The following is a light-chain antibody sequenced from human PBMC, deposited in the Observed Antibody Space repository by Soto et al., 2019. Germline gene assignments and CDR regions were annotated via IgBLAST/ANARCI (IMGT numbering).Light chain of an antibody. J-gene: IGKJ2*01. CDR2: WAS. V-gene: IGKV4-1*01. Sequence: DFVMTQSPDSLAVSLGERASINCKSSQSVLSSSNDRNYLAWYQQKPGQPPKLLFYWASTRESGVPDRFSGRGSGTDFTLTISSLQAEDVAVYYCQQYYGAPYTFGQGTKLEIK. CDR1: QSVLSSSNDRNY. CDR3: QQYYGAPYT.